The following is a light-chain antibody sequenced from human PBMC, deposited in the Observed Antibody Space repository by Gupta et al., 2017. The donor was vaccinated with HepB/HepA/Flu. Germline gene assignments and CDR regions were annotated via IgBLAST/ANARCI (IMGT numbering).Light chain of an antibody. CDR1: SSDIGRYKY. V-gene: IGLV2-14*01. CDR2: DVD. CDR3: ASYTRSNIWV. J-gene: IGLJ3*02. Sequence: QSALTQPASVSGSPGPSITISCTGTSSDIGRYKYVSWYQQYPGKVPKLMIYDVDNRPSGVSSRFSASKSGNTASLTISGLRAEDAAYYYCASYTRSNIWVFGGGTKLTVL.